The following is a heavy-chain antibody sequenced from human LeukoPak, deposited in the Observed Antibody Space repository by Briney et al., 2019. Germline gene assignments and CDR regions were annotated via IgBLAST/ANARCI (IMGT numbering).Heavy chain of an antibody. CDR2: INPNSGGT. V-gene: IGHV1-2*02. D-gene: IGHD6-13*01. Sequence: GASVKVSCKASGYTFTGYYMHWVRQAPGQGLEWMGWINPNSGGTNYAQKFQGRVTMTRDTSISTAYMELSRLRSDDTAVYYCARVVSSSWSHLSPWGQGTLVTVSS. J-gene: IGHJ4*02. CDR1: GYTFTGYY. CDR3: ARVVSSSWSHLSP.